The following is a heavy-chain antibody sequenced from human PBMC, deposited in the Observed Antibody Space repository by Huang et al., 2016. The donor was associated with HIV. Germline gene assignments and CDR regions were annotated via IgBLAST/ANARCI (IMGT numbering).Heavy chain of an antibody. CDR1: GYDFGSYG. V-gene: IGHV1-18*01. J-gene: IGHJ3*01. CDR2: IGSDRRDT. Sequence: QVQLVQSGGEVMQPGASVRVSCKASGYDFGSYGMSWVRQAPGPGRGVLGWIGSDRRDTSSTQKFQGRVSMTTDTSTTTTYMELRSLRSDDTAMYYCARDPYYSNRWKRNDASFLWGQGTMITVSS. D-gene: IGHD4-4*01. CDR3: ARDPYYSNRWKRNDASFL.